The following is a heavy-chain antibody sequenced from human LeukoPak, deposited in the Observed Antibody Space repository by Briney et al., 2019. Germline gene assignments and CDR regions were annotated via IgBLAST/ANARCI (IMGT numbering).Heavy chain of an antibody. J-gene: IGHJ4*02. CDR2: ISGSGGNT. D-gene: IGHD2-15*01. Sequence: GGSLRLSCAASGFTSSSYGMSWVRQAQEKGLEWVGGISGSGGNTNYADSVKGRFTISRDNSKNTLYLQMNSLRAEDTAVYYCAKDRSCSGGSCYWDNCGQGTLVTVSS. V-gene: IGHV3-23*01. CDR3: AKDRSCSGGSCYWDN. CDR1: GFTSSSYG.